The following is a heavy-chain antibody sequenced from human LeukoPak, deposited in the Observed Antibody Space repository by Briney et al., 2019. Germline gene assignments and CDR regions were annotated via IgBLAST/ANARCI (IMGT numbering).Heavy chain of an antibody. V-gene: IGHV3-15*01. CDR1: GLTFSNAW. J-gene: IGHJ4*02. Sequence: GGSLRLSCEASGLTFSNAWMTWVRHAPGKGLEWVGRIKSKTDGGTRDYAAPVKGRFTISRDDSKNTAYLQMNSLKTEDTAVYYCAKVGGYYYDYWGQGTLVTVSS. CDR2: IKSKTDGGTR. D-gene: IGHD3-22*01. CDR3: AKVGGYYYDY.